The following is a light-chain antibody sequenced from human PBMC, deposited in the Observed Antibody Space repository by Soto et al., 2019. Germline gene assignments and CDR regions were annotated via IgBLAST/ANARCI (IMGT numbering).Light chain of an antibody. CDR1: QSISSW. J-gene: IGKJ5*01. CDR3: RQYNSYSSA. Sequence: ERRSSTSRASQSISSWLAWYQQKPGKAPELLIYKASSLESGVPSRFSGSGSGTEFTLTCGSLLPDDFATYYFRQYNSYSSAFGEGTRVEIK. V-gene: IGKV1-5*03. CDR2: KAS.